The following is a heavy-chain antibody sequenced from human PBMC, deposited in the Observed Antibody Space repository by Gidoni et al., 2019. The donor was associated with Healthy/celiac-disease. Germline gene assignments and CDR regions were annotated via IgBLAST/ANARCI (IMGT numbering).Heavy chain of an antibody. CDR3: ARDYDSSGYYSYGMDV. D-gene: IGHD3-22*01. V-gene: IGHV3-21*01. CDR1: GFTFSSYS. Sequence: EVQLVESGGGLVKPGGSLRLSCAASGFTFSSYSMNWVRQAPGKGLEWVSSISSSSRYIYYADSVKGRFTISRDNAKNSLYLQMNSLRAEDTAVYYCARDYDSSGYYSYGMDVWGQGTTVTVSS. J-gene: IGHJ6*02. CDR2: ISSSSRYI.